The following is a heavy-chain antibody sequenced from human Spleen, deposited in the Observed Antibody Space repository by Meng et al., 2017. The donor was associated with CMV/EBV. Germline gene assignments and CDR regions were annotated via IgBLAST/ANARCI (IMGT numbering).Heavy chain of an antibody. CDR1: GYTFTYFY. V-gene: IGHV1-46*01. J-gene: IGHJ4*02. CDR2: INLRGGDT. Sequence: GYTFTYFYMKWVWQAPGQGLEWMRLINLRGGDTRYDQKFRGRVKITTDESTSTAYMELSSLRSEDTAVYYCARGTVTTFYFNYFDYWGQGTLVTVSS. D-gene: IGHD4-11*01. CDR3: ARGTVTTFYFNYFDY.